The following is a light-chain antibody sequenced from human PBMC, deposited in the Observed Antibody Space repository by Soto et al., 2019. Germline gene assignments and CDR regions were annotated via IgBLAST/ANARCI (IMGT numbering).Light chain of an antibody. CDR3: AAWDTSLGGGV. CDR2: ENN. Sequence: QSVLTQPPSVSAAPGQRVTISCSGSTSNIGSDYVSWYQQLPGTAPKLLIYENNKRPSGIPDRFSGSKSGTSATLAITGLQTGDEADYYCAAWDTSLGGGVFGGGTKLTV. J-gene: IGLJ2*01. V-gene: IGLV1-51*02. CDR1: TSNIGSDY.